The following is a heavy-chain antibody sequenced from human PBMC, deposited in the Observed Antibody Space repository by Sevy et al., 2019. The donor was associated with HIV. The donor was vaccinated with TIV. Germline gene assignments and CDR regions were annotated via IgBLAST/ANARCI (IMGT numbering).Heavy chain of an antibody. D-gene: IGHD3-16*01. J-gene: IGHJ4*02. CDR1: GFIFSNYA. CDR2: IWYDGTDK. CDR3: ARYWGRDGHSIDY. V-gene: IGHV3-33*01. Sequence: GGSLRLSCATSGFIFSNYAMHWIRQAPGKGLEWVAVIWYDGTDKYYADSVQGRFTISRGNSKNTLYLQMNSLRVEDTAVYYCARYWGRDGHSIDYWGQGTLDTVSS.